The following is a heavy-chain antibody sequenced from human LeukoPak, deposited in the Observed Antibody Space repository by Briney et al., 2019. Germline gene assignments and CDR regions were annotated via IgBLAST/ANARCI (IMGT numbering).Heavy chain of an antibody. Sequence: GGSLRLSCAASGFTFSSYGMHWVRQAPGKGLEWVAVISYDGSNKYYADSVKGRFTISRDNSKNTLYLQMNSLRAEDTAVYYCAKEDRTPAPGYYYGMDVWGKGTTVTVSS. V-gene: IGHV3-30*18. J-gene: IGHJ6*04. CDR3: AKEDRTPAPGYYYGMDV. D-gene: IGHD2-15*01. CDR2: ISYDGSNK. CDR1: GFTFSSYG.